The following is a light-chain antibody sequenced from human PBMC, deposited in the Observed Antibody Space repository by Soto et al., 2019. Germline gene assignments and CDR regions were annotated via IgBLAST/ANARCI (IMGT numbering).Light chain of an antibody. CDR3: KQYYSFQYT. Sequence: VIWMTQSPSLLSASTLDRVTISFRMIQIISSYLAFYQQKPRKAPELLSHAAFTLQSGVPSRFSGSGSGADLTLTISCLQSEDFETYYCKQYYSFQYTFVQGTKVDI. V-gene: IGKV1D-8*01. CDR1: QIISSY. J-gene: IGKJ2*01. CDR2: AAF.